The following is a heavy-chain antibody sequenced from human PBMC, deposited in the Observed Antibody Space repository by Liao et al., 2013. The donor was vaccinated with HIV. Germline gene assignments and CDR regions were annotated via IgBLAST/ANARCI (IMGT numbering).Heavy chain of an antibody. Sequence: QVQLQESGPGLVKPSETLSLTCSVSGDSINTFYWSWIRQPAGKGLEWIGRIYTSGSTNYNPSLKSRVTISVDTSKNQFSLKLSSVTAADTAVYYCARDLGSYPMTFDYWGQGTLVTVSS. J-gene: IGHJ4*02. D-gene: IGHD1-26*01. V-gene: IGHV4-4*07. CDR3: ARDLGSYPMTFDY. CDR1: GDSINTFY. CDR2: IYTSGST.